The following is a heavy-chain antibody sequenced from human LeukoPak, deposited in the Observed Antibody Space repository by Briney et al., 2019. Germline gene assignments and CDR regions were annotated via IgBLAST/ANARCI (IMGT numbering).Heavy chain of an antibody. J-gene: IGHJ4*02. D-gene: IGHD4-17*01. CDR2: ISGSGGST. Sequence: GGSLRLSCAASGFTFNSYAMSWVRQAPGKGLEWVSAISGSGGSTYYADSVKGRFTISRDNAKNSLYLQMNSLRAEDTALYYCAKDKSHGDYMEIDYWGQGTLVTVSS. V-gene: IGHV3-23*01. CDR1: GFTFNSYA. CDR3: AKDKSHGDYMEIDY.